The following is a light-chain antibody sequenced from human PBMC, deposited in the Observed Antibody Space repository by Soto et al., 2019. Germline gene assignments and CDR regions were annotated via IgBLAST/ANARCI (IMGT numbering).Light chain of an antibody. Sequence: QLVLTQPPSASGTPGQRVTISCSGSNSNIGKNYVYWYRQLPGTAPKLLIYNTNQRPSGAPDRFSGSKSGTSASLAISGLQSEDEADYYCVTWDDSPRDVVFGGGTKLTVL. CDR2: NTN. J-gene: IGLJ2*01. CDR1: NSNIGKNY. CDR3: VTWDDSPRDVV. V-gene: IGLV1-47*02.